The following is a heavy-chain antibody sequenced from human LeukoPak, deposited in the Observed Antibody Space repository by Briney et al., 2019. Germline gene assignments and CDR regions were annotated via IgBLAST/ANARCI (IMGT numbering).Heavy chain of an antibody. CDR3: AKANAAIFGVAGYFAY. V-gene: IGHV3-23*01. J-gene: IGHJ4*02. Sequence: PGGSLILSCGASSGSFRSYAMSWFRQAPGNGLEGLAAIRGSGTSTYYADSVKGRFTISRDNSKNTPHLQLNSLRAADTAASYCAKANAAIFGVAGYFAYWGQGTLVTVSS. CDR2: IRGSGTST. D-gene: IGHD3-3*02. CDR1: SGSFRSYA.